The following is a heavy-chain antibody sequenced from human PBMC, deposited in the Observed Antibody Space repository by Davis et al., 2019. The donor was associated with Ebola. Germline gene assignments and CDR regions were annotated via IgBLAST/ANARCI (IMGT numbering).Heavy chain of an antibody. CDR2: IYYSGST. CDR3: ASFGGQQLS. V-gene: IGHV4-30-4*07. D-gene: IGHD6-13*01. CDR1: GGSISSGGYS. J-gene: IGHJ4*02. Sequence: LRLSCAVSGGSISSGGYSWSWIRQPPGKGLEWIGYIYYSGSTYYNPSLKSRVTISVDTSKNQFSLKLSSVTAADTAVYYCASFGGQQLSWGQGTLVTVSS.